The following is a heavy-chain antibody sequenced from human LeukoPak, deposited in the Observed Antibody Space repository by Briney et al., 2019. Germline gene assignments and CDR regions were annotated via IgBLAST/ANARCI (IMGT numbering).Heavy chain of an antibody. V-gene: IGHV3-7*05. J-gene: IGHJ4*02. CDR2: IHQDGSET. CDR3: ANTVGHYSHN. CDR1: GFXFTKYW. D-gene: IGHD4-11*01. Sequence: GGSLRLSCAASGFXFTKYWIAWVRQAPAKGLEWVASIHQDGSETNSIDSGRFTISRDNAKNSLYLQMNSLRDEDTAVYYCANTVGHYSHNWGQGTLVTVSS.